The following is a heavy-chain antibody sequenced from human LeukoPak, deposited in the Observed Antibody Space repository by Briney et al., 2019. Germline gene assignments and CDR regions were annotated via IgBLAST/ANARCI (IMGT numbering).Heavy chain of an antibody. CDR1: GGSIRSISFY. V-gene: IGHV4-39*07. CDR3: ASSSSSNDAFDI. CDR2: IFYSGGS. D-gene: IGHD6-6*01. J-gene: IGHJ3*02. Sequence: SSETLSLTCTGSGGSIRSISFYWGWLRQSPEKGLEWIGSIFYSGGSYYNPSLKSRFTISVDTSKNQFSLKLSSVTAADTAVYYCASSSSSNDAFDIWGQGTMVTVSS.